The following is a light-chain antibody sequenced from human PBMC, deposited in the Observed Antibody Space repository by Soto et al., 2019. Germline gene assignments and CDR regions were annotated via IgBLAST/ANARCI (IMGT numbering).Light chain of an antibody. CDR1: QRVSRSY. Sequence: EIVLTQSPGTLSLSPGERATLSCRASQRVSRSYLAWYQQKLGQPPRLLIYGASNRATGIPDRFSGSGSGTDFTLTIGRLEPEDFAVYYCQQYATSPPTFGGGTKVESK. CDR3: QQYATSPPT. V-gene: IGKV3-20*01. CDR2: GAS. J-gene: IGKJ4*01.